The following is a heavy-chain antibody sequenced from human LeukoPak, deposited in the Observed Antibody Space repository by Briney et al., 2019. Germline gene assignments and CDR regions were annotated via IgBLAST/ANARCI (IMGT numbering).Heavy chain of an antibody. CDR1: GYSFTSYC. V-gene: IGHV5-51*01. D-gene: IGHD3-22*01. Sequence: GESLQISCKASGYSFTSYCTSCVRPMPAKGLEWMGIIYPGDSDTRYSPSFQGQVTISADKSISTAYLQWSSLKASDTAMYYCATPLYDSSGGDAFDIWGQGTMVTVSS. J-gene: IGHJ3*02. CDR2: IYPGDSDT. CDR3: ATPLYDSSGGDAFDI.